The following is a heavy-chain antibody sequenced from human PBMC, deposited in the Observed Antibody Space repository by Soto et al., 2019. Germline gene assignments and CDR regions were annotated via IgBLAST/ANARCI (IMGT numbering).Heavy chain of an antibody. CDR1: GYTFTSYA. V-gene: IGHV1-3*01. CDR2: INAGNGNT. CDR3: ASSPRRLRYFDWLSDFDY. Sequence: ASVKVSCKASGYTFTSYAMHWVRQAPGQRLEWMGWINAGNGNTKYSQKFQGRVTITRDTSASTAYMELSSLRSEDTAVYYCASSPRRLRYFDWLSDFDYWGQGTLVTVSS. J-gene: IGHJ4*02. D-gene: IGHD3-9*01.